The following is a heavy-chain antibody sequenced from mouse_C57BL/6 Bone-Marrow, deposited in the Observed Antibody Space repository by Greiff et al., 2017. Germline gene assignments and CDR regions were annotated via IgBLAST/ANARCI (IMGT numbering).Heavy chain of an antibody. CDR3: ARDGYYVWFAY. Sequence: DVKLQESGPGLVKPSQSLSLTCSVTGYSITSGDYWNWIRQFPGNKLEWMGYISYDGSNNYNPSLKNRISITRDTSKNQFFLKLNSVTTEDTATYYCARDGYYVWFAYWGQGTLVTVSA. CDR1: GYSITSGDY. D-gene: IGHD2-3*01. J-gene: IGHJ3*01. CDR2: ISYDGSN. V-gene: IGHV3-6*01.